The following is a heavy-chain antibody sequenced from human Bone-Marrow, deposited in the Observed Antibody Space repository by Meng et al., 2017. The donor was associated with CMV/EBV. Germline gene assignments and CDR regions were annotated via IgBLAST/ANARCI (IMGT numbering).Heavy chain of an antibody. V-gene: IGHV3-30*04. J-gene: IGHJ4*02. Sequence: GESLKISCKASGFTFSSHSMHWVRQTPGKALEWVAVISYDGRDNYYADSVKGRFTISRDDSKSTVFLQMSSLRPDDTATYYCARDGSELMTTGMVNYWGQGTLVTVSS. CDR3: ARDGSELMTTGMVNY. CDR2: ISYDGRDN. CDR1: GFTFSSHS. D-gene: IGHD4-17*01.